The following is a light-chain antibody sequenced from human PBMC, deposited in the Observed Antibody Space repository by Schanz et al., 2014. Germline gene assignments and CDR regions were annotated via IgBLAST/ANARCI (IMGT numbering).Light chain of an antibody. CDR1: HIVSSNY. CDR2: GAS. J-gene: IGKJ2*01. CDR3: QQYGTSTPYI. V-gene: IGKV3-20*01. Sequence: DIVLTQAPGTLSLSPGERATLSCRASHIVSSNYLAWYQQRPGQAPRLLIYGASSRATGISDRFSGSGSGTDLTLNISRLEHEDFAVYYCQQYGTSTPYIFGRGTTVEI.